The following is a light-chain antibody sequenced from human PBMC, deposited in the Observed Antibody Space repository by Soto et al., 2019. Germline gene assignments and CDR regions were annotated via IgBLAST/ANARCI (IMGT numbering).Light chain of an antibody. Sequence: EIVLTQSPDTLSLSPGERATLSCRASQSVRSNYLAWYQQKPGQAPRFLIYDASSRATGIPDRFSGSGSGTEFTLTISRLEPEDFAVYYCQQYGSTPLTFGGRTKVDIK. CDR2: DAS. CDR3: QQYGSTPLT. CDR1: QSVRSNY. V-gene: IGKV3-20*01. J-gene: IGKJ4*01.